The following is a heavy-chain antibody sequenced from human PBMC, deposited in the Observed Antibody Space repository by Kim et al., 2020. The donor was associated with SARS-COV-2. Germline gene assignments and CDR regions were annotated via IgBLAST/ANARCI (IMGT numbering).Heavy chain of an antibody. CDR2: T. D-gene: IGHD6-6*01. CDR3: AKTIIETRYFES. J-gene: IGHJ4*02. V-gene: IGHV3-23*01. Sequence: TNSADSVKGRFTISRDNSKNTLYLQMNSLRDEDTAVYYCAKTIIETRYFESWGQGTLVTVSS.